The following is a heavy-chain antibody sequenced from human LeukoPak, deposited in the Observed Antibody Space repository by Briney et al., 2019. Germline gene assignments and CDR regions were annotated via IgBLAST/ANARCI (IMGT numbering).Heavy chain of an antibody. CDR2: IYYSGST. D-gene: IGHD2-2*01. Sequence: PSQTLSLTCTVSGGSISSGDYYWSWIRQPPGKGLEWIGYIYYSGSTYYNPSLKSRVTISVDTSKNQFSLKLSSVTAADTAVYYCARGAKVYYSSTSCLGAFDIWGQGTMVTVSS. J-gene: IGHJ3*02. V-gene: IGHV4-30-4*01. CDR1: GGSISSGDYY. CDR3: ARGAKVYYSSTSCLGAFDI.